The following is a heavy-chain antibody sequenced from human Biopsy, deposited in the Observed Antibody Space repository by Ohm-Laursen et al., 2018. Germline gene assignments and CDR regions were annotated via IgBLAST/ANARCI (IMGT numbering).Heavy chain of an antibody. J-gene: IGHJ2*01. Sequence: GASVKVSCKASGGTFTNYAISWVRQAPGQGLEWVGGIIPLFNTANYAQKFQGRVTITADKSTTTAYMELSSLRSEDTAIYYCARFPLGAYDSSGSYRAVENWYCDLWGRGTLVTVSS. CDR3: ARFPLGAYDSSGSYRAVENWYCDL. CDR2: IIPLFNTA. D-gene: IGHD3-22*01. CDR1: GGTFTNYA. V-gene: IGHV1-69*06.